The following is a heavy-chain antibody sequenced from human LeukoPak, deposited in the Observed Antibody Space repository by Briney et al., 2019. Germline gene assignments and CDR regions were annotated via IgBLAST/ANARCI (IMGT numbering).Heavy chain of an antibody. CDR3: SRENGAFPPFGY. D-gene: IGHD2-8*01. Sequence: SGTLSLTCGVSGGSITSTNWWSWVRQPPGQGLEWIGEVSLSGVTNNNPSLSSRVIMALDTSKNHLSLHLTSVTAADTAVYYCSRENGAFPPFGYWGQGYLVTVLS. J-gene: IGHJ4*02. V-gene: IGHV4-4*02. CDR2: VSLSGVT. CDR1: GGSITSTNW.